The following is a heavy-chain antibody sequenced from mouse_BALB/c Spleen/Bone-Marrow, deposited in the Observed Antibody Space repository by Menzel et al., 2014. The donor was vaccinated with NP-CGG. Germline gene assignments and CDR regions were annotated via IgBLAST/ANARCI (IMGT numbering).Heavy chain of an antibody. CDR3: ATARATSYAMDY. Sequence: VQLQQSGAELVKPGASVKLSCKASGYTFTSYWMHWVKQRPGQGLEWIGEIDPSDSYTNYNQKFKGKATLTVDKSSSIAYMQLSSLTSEDSAVYYCATARATSYAMDYWGQGTSVTVSS. V-gene: IGHV1-69*02. J-gene: IGHJ4*01. CDR2: IDPSDSYT. D-gene: IGHD3-1*01. CDR1: GYTFTSYW.